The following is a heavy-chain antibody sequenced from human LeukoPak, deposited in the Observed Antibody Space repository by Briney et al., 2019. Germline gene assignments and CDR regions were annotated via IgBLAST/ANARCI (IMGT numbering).Heavy chain of an antibody. D-gene: IGHD6-19*01. CDR2: IYTSGST. J-gene: IGHJ4*02. CDR3: ARGYRPPSSGFDY. CDR1: GGSISSYY. Sequence: SETLSLTCTVPGGSISSYYWCWIRQPAGEGLEWIGRIYTSGSTNYNPSLKSRVTMSVDTSKNQFSLKLSSVTASDTAVYYCARGYRPPSSGFDYWGQGTPVTVSS. V-gene: IGHV4-4*07.